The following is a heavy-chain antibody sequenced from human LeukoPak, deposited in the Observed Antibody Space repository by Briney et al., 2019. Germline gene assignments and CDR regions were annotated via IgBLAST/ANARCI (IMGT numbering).Heavy chain of an antibody. D-gene: IGHD3-16*01. CDR3: ARSIRLGGFDY. Sequence: SETLSLTCTVSGGSVSSGPYYWSWIRQPPGKGLEWIGYIYYSGSTNYNPSLKSRVTISVDTSKNQFSLKLSSVTAADTAVYYCARSIRLGGFDYWGQGTLVTVPS. V-gene: IGHV4-61*01. J-gene: IGHJ4*02. CDR1: GGSVSSGPYY. CDR2: IYYSGST.